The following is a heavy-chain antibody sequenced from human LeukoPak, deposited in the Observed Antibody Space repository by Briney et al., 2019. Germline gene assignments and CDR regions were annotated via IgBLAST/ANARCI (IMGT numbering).Heavy chain of an antibody. D-gene: IGHD6-19*01. V-gene: IGHV3-74*01. CDR2: LNSDGSVT. CDR1: GVSFTTYW. Sequence: PGGSLRLSCAASGVSFTTYWMHWVRQAPGKGLVWVSRLNSDGSVTDYADSVKGRFTISRDNAKNTVYLQMNSLRAEDTAVYYCAKVEGGHGVIAVAGTVDYWGQGTLVTVSS. J-gene: IGHJ4*02. CDR3: AKVEGGHGVIAVAGTVDY.